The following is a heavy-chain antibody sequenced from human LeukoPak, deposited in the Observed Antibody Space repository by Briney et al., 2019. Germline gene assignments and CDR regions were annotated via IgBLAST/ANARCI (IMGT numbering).Heavy chain of an antibody. CDR2: ISGGGVST. CDR3: ARVLDITGTIFDAFDI. J-gene: IGHJ3*02. V-gene: IGHV3-23*01. Sequence: GGSLRLSCAAPGFTFSNYAMTWVRQAPGKGLDWVSAISGGGVSTYYAESVKGRFTISRDNSKNTLYLQMNSPRAEDTAVYYCARVLDITGTIFDAFDIWGQGTMVTVSS. CDR1: GFTFSNYA. D-gene: IGHD1-20*01.